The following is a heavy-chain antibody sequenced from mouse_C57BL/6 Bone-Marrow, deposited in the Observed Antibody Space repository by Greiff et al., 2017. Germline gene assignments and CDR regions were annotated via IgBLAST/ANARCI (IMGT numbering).Heavy chain of an antibody. CDR1: GYTFTSYW. D-gene: IGHD2-4*01. J-gene: IGHJ3*01. V-gene: IGHV1-55*01. CDR2: IYPGSGST. CDR3: ARYYYDYDGFAY. Sequence: QVQLQQPGAELVKPGASVMMSCKASGYTFTSYWITWVKQRPGQGLEWIGDIYPGSGSTNYNEKFKSKATLTVDTSSSTAYMQLSSLTSEDSAVYYCARYYYDYDGFAYWGQGTLVTVSA.